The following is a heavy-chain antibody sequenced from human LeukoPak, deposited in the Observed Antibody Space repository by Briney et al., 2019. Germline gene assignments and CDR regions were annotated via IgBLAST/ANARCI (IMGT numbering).Heavy chain of an antibody. CDR3: AKGSRWQQLAYFDY. V-gene: IGHV3-30*18. Sequence: PGRSLRLSCAASGFTFRSYGMHWVRQAPGKGPEWVALISYDGSNKYCADSVKGRFTISRDNSKNTLYLQMNSLRAEDTAVYYCAKGSRWQQLAYFDYWGQGTLVTVSS. CDR1: GFTFRSYG. CDR2: ISYDGSNK. D-gene: IGHD6-13*01. J-gene: IGHJ4*02.